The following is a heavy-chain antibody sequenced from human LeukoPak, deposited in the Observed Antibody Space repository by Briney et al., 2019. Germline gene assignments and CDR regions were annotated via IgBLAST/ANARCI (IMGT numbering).Heavy chain of an antibody. D-gene: IGHD4-17*01. CDR1: GGSISSYY. V-gene: IGHV4-59*01. Sequence: SETLSLTCTASGGSISSYYWSWIRQPPGKGLEWIGYMYYSGSTNYNPSLKSRVTISVDMSKNQFSLKLSSVTAADTAVYYCAREVDYGDYGWFDPWGQGTLVTVSS. CDR3: AREVDYGDYGWFDP. CDR2: MYYSGST. J-gene: IGHJ5*02.